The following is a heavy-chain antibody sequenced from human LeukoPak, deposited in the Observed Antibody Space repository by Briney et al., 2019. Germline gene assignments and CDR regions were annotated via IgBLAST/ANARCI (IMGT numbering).Heavy chain of an antibody. V-gene: IGHV4-59*01. D-gene: IGHD6-13*01. J-gene: IGHJ2*01. CDR1: GGSISSYY. CDR3: ARTYGSSGLGYFDL. Sequence: SETLSLACTVSGGSISSYYWSWIRQPPGKGLEWLGYIYYSGSTNYSPSLKSRLTISVDTSKNQFSLKLSSVTAADTAVYYCARTYGSSGLGYFDLWGRGTLVTVSS. CDR2: IYYSGST.